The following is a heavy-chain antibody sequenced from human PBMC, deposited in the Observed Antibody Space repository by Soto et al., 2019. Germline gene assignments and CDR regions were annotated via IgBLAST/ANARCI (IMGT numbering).Heavy chain of an antibody. J-gene: IGHJ4*02. CDR3: ARVSGLSSGYYYEDY. CDR2: IYTSGST. CDR1: VGSVSSYY. V-gene: IGHV4-4*07. D-gene: IGHD3-22*01. Sequence: SETLSLTCTLSVGSVSSYYRSWIRQPAGKGLEWMGRIYTSGSTNYNPSLKSRVTMSVDTSKNQFSLKLSSVTAADTAVYYCARVSGLSSGYYYEDYWGQGTLVTVSS.